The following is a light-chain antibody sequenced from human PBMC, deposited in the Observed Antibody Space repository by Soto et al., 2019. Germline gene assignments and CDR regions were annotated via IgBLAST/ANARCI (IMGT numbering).Light chain of an antibody. Sequence: QSALTQPASVSGSPGPSITISCTGTSSDIGAYNFVSWYQQQPGKAPKLMLDDVNLRHSGVSNRFSGSKSGNTASLTISGLQAEDDADYYCTSWTTSNTMLLGGGTNLTV. CDR3: TSWTTSNTML. V-gene: IGLV2-14*03. J-gene: IGLJ2*01. CDR2: DVN. CDR1: SSDIGAYNF.